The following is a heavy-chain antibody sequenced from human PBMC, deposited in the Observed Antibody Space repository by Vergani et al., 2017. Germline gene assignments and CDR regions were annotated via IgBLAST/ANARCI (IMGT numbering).Heavy chain of an antibody. CDR3: ARRGGGGRAFDY. CDR1: GGSISSSNYY. V-gene: IGHV4-39*01. D-gene: IGHD3-10*01. J-gene: IGHJ4*02. Sequence: QLQLQESGPGLVKPSETLSLTCNVSGGSISSSNYYWGWVRQPPGKGLEWIGSIDYSGSTYYNPPLKSRATIFVDRSKNKFSLKLTSVTAADTAVFYCARRGGGGRAFDYWGQGTLVTVSS. CDR2: IDYSGST.